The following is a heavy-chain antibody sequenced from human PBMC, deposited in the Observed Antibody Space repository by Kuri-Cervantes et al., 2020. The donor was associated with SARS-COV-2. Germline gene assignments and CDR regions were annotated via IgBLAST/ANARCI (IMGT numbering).Heavy chain of an antibody. CDR3: ARSNDSSGYYHWDY. J-gene: IGHJ4*02. CDR1: GFTFSLYT. Sequence: GGSLRLSCAASGFTFSLYTMHWVRQAPGKGLEWLSSINRDSSSISYTPSLRGRFTISRDNGKKSLFLQLHSLAAEDTAVYYCARSNDSSGYYHWDYWGQGTLVTVSS. D-gene: IGHD3-22*01. CDR2: INRDSSSI. V-gene: IGHV3-21*01.